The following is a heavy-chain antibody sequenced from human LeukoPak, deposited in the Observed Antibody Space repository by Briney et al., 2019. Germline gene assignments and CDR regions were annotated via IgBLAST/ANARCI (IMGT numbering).Heavy chain of an antibody. CDR1: GYTFTGYY. CDR2: INPNSGGT. J-gene: IGHJ4*02. D-gene: IGHD6-19*01. Sequence: GASVKVSCKASGYTFTGYYMHWVRQAPGQGLEWIGCINPNSGGTNYAQKFQGWVTMTRDTSISTAYMELSRLRSDDTAVYYCARLGIAVAGFDYWGQGTLVTVSS. V-gene: IGHV1-2*04. CDR3: ARLGIAVAGFDY.